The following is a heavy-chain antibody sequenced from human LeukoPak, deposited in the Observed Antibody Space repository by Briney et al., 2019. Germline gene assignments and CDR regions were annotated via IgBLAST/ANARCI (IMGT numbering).Heavy chain of an antibody. V-gene: IGHV3-23*01. CDR1: GFTFSNYD. CDR3: ATRQQLWQIYYYYGMDV. CDR2: ISGSGGST. D-gene: IGHD5-18*01. Sequence: GGSLRLSCAASGFTFSNYDMHWVRQAPGKGLEWVSAISGSGGSTYYADSVKGRFTISRDNSKNTLYLQMNSLRAEDTAVYYCATRQQLWQIYYYYGMDVWGQGTTVTVSS. J-gene: IGHJ6*02.